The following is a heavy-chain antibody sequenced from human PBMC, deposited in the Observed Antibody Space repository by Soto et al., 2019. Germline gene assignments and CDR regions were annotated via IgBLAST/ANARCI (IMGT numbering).Heavy chain of an antibody. V-gene: IGHV4-30-4*01. Sequence: QVQLQESGPGLVKPSQTLSLTCTVSGGSISSGDYYWSWIRQRPGKGLGWIGYTYYSGSTYYNPSLKSRVTISVDTSKNQFSLKLSSVTAADTAVYYCASNSYGYTVYDYWGQGTLVTVSS. D-gene: IGHD5-18*01. CDR2: TYYSGST. CDR1: GGSISSGDYY. J-gene: IGHJ4*02. CDR3: ASNSYGYTVYDY.